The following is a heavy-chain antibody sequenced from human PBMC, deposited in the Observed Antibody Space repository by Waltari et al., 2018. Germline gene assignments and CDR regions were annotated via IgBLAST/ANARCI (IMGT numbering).Heavy chain of an antibody. D-gene: IGHD3-22*01. Sequence: QVQLQESGPGLVKPSETLSLTCAVSGYSISSGYYWGWLRQPQGKGLEWIGSIYHSGSTYYNPSLKSRVTISVDTSKNQFSLKLSSVTAADTAVYYCARDGGNYDSSGYYSDPFDYWGQGTLVTVSS. V-gene: IGHV4-38-2*02. CDR3: ARDGGNYDSSGYYSDPFDY. CDR1: GYSISSGYY. CDR2: IYHSGST. J-gene: IGHJ4*02.